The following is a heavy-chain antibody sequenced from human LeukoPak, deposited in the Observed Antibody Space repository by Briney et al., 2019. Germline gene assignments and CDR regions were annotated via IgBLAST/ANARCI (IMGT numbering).Heavy chain of an antibody. CDR1: GFTFSTYN. Sequence: GGSLRLSCAVSGFTFSTYNMNWVRQAPGKGLEWLSYITSGSSTIYYADSVKGRFTISRDNAKNSLYLHMNGLRDEDTAVYYCARDRTPYGSGTTGLDVWGQGTTVTVS. V-gene: IGHV3-48*02. CDR2: ITSGSSTI. D-gene: IGHD1-1*01. CDR3: ARDRTPYGSGTTGLDV. J-gene: IGHJ6*02.